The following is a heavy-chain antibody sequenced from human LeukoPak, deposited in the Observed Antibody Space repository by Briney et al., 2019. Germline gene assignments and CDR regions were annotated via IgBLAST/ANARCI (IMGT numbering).Heavy chain of an antibody. J-gene: IGHJ6*02. CDR2: INPNSGGT. Sequence: ASVKVSCKASGYTFTGYYMHWVRQAPGQGLEWMGWINPNSGGTNYAQKFQGRVTMTRDTSISTAYMELSRLRSDDTAVYYCARVATRYYYYYGMDVWGQGTTVTVSS. V-gene: IGHV1-2*02. D-gene: IGHD5-12*01. CDR1: GYTFTGYY. CDR3: ARVATRYYYYYGMDV.